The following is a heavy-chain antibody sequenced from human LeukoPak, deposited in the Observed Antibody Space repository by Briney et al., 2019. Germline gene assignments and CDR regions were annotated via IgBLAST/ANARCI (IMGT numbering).Heavy chain of an antibody. CDR2: ISYDGSNK. CDR3: ARDLTAITTISGGDY. CDR1: GFTFSSYA. D-gene: IGHD3-22*01. J-gene: IGHJ4*02. V-gene: IGHV3-30-3*01. Sequence: PGRSLRLSCAASGFTFSSYAMHWVRQAPGKGLEWVAVISYDGSNKYYADSVKGRFTIPRDNSKNTLYLQMNSLRAEDTAVYYCARDLTAITTISGGDYWGQGTLVTVSS.